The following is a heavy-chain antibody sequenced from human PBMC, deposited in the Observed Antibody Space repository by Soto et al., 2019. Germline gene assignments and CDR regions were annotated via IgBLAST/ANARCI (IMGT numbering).Heavy chain of an antibody. CDR2: MNPNSGNT. J-gene: IGHJ5*02. Sequence: ASVKVSCKASGYTFTSYDINWVRQATGQGLEWMGWMNPNSGNTGYAQKLQGRVTMTRNTSISTAYMELSSLRSEDTAVYYCAGVYTHGVNWFDPWGQGTLVTVSS. CDR3: AGVYTHGVNWFDP. D-gene: IGHD2-8*01. V-gene: IGHV1-8*01. CDR1: GYTFTSYD.